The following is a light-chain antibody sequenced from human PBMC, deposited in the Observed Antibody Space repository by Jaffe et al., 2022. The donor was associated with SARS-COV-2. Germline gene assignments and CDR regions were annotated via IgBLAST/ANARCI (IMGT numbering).Light chain of an antibody. Sequence: QSVLTQPPSVSGAPGQRVTISCTGSSSNIGAGYDVHWYQQVPGTTPKLLIYDSYNRPSGVPDRFSGSKSGTSASLAISGLQAEDEADYYCQSYDSSLSGWVFGGGTTLTVL. CDR3: QSYDSSLSGWV. J-gene: IGLJ3*02. CDR2: DSY. CDR1: SSNIGAGYD. V-gene: IGLV1-40*01.